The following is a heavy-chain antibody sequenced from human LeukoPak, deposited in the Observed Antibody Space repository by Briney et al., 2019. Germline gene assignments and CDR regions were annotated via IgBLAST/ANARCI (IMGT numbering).Heavy chain of an antibody. V-gene: IGHV1-8*01. Sequence: ASVKVSCKASGFTFTSYDINWVRQARGQGLEWMGWMNPNNGNTGYAQKFQGRVTMTRDTSISTAYMELRGLRSEDTAVYYCVRDGEGVAISVNYWFDPWGQGTLVTVSS. J-gene: IGHJ5*02. D-gene: IGHD3-10*01. CDR1: GFTFTSYD. CDR2: MNPNNGNT. CDR3: VRDGEGVAISVNYWFDP.